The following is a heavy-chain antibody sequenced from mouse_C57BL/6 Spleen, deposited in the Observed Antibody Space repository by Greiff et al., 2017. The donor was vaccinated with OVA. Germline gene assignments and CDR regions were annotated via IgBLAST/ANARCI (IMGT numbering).Heavy chain of an antibody. CDR3: ARSEVTTKAWFAY. CDR2: IYPRSGNT. J-gene: IGHJ3*01. Sequence: QVQLKESGAELARPGASVKLSCKASGYTFTSYGISWVKQRTGQGLEWIGEIYPRSGNTYYNEKFKGKATLTADKSSSTAYMELRSLTSEDSAVYFCARSEVTTKAWFAYWGQGTLVTVSA. CDR1: GYTFTSYG. V-gene: IGHV1-81*01. D-gene: IGHD2-2*01.